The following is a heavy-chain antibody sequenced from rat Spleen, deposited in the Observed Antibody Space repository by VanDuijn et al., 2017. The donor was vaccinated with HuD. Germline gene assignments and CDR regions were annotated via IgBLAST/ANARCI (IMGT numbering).Heavy chain of an antibody. J-gene: IGHJ1*01. D-gene: IGHD1-4*01. CDR3: ARVPGYNYWYFDF. CDR2: IDYEGSGT. CDR1: GFTFSDYY. V-gene: IGHV5-22*01. Sequence: EVQLVESDGGLVQPGRSLKLSCAASGFTFSDYYMAWVRQAPTKGLEWVASIDYEGSGTYYGDSVKGRFTISRDNTNSILYLQMNSLRSEDTATYYCARVPGYNYWYFDFWGPGTMVTVSS.